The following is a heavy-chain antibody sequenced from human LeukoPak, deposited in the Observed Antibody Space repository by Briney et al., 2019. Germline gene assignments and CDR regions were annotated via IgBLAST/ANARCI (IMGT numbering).Heavy chain of an antibody. CDR1: GGSISSYY. V-gene: IGHV4-59*01. Sequence: SETLSLTCTVSGGSISSYYWSWIRQPPGRGLEWIGYIYYSGSTNYNPSLKSRVTISVDTSRNQFSLKLSSVTAADTAVYYCVRDWIQPGWFDPWGQGSLVTVSS. CDR2: IYYSGST. CDR3: VRDWIQPGWFDP. J-gene: IGHJ5*02. D-gene: IGHD5-18*01.